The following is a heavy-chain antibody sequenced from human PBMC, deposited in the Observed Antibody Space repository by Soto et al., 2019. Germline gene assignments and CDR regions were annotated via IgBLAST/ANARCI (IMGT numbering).Heavy chain of an antibody. J-gene: IGHJ4*02. D-gene: IGHD1-26*01. Sequence: SQTLSLAWAISGDIVSSNSAAGNWIRQSPSRGLEWLGRTYYRSKWYNDYAVSVKSRITINPDTSKNQFSLQLNSVTPEDTAVYYCARDRPLKVGATPFDYWGQGTLVTVSS. CDR2: TYYRSKWYN. CDR3: ARDRPLKVGATPFDY. CDR1: GDIVSSNSAA. V-gene: IGHV6-1*01.